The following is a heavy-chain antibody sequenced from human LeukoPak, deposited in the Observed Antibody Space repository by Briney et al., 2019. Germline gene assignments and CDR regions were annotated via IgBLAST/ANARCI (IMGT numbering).Heavy chain of an antibody. D-gene: IGHD4-17*01. CDR2: IRQDGSQK. V-gene: IGHV3-7*01. CDR3: ARESGSVTSEVDFDY. Sequence: GGSLRLSCTASGSTFSSYAMTWVRQAPGKGLEWVATIRQDGSQKYYVDSVKGRFTISRDNAKNSLYLQMNSLRAEDTAVYYCARESGSVTSEVDFDYWGQGTLVTVSS. J-gene: IGHJ4*02. CDR1: GSTFSSYA.